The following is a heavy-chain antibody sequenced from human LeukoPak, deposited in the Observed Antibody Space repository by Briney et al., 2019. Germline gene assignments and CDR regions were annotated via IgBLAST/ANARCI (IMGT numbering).Heavy chain of an antibody. CDR3: ARGPLRGIRLDY. CDR1: GGSISSYY. Sequence: PSETLSLTCTVSGGSISSYYWSWIRQPPGKGLEWIGEINHSGSTNYNPSLKSRVTISVDTSKNQFSLKLSSVTAADTAVYYCARGPLRGIRLDYWGQGTLVTVSS. J-gene: IGHJ4*02. CDR2: INHSGST. D-gene: IGHD3-16*01. V-gene: IGHV4-34*01.